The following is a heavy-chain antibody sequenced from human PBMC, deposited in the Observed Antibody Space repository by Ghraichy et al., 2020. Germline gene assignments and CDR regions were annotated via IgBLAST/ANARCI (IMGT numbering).Heavy chain of an antibody. D-gene: IGHD3-3*01. J-gene: IGHJ5*02. CDR1: RAPFSSYA. V-gene: IGHV1-69*13. CDR3: ARVGGALEWLLNGWFDP. CDR2: IIPIFGTA. Sequence: SVKVSCKTSRAPFSSYAISWVRQSPVQVLEWMGGIIPIFGTANYAQKFQGRVTITADESTSTAYMELSSLRSEDTAVYYCARVGGALEWLLNGWFDPWGQCILFTVSS.